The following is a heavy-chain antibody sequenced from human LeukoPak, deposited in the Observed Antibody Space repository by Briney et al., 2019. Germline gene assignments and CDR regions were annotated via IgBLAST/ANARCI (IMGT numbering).Heavy chain of an antibody. J-gene: IGHJ4*02. D-gene: IGHD6-19*01. V-gene: IGHV3-30-3*01. CDR1: GFPFSSYA. Sequence: GGSLILSCAASGFPFSSYAMHWVRQAPGKGLEWVAVISYDGSNKYYADSVKGRFTISRDNSKNTLYLQMNSLRAEDTAVYYCVGSSGWYRPTFDYWGQGTLVTVSS. CDR2: ISYDGSNK. CDR3: VGSSGWYRPTFDY.